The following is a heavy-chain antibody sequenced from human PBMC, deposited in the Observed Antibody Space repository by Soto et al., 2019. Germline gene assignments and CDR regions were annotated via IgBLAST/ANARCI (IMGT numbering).Heavy chain of an antibody. D-gene: IGHD6-25*01. CDR2: IYYSGST. Sequence: SETQSLTCSVSGGSISSVGHYWTWIRQQPGKGLEWIGYIYYSGSTDYNPSLKSRVTISVDRSKNQFSLNLSSVTAADTAIYYCARESGGYDSSTRYGLDVWGQGTTVTVSS. CDR3: ARESGGYDSSTRYGLDV. V-gene: IGHV4-31*03. CDR1: GGSISSVGHY. J-gene: IGHJ6*02.